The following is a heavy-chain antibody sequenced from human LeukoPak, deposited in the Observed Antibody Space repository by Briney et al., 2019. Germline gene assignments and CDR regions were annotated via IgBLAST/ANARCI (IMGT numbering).Heavy chain of an antibody. CDR1: GGSISSSNW. V-gene: IGHV4-4*02. CDR2: IYHSGST. Sequence: PSETLSLTCAVSGGSISSSNWWSWVRQPPGKGLEWIGEIYHSGSTNYNPSLKSRVTISVDKSKNQFSLKLSSVTAADTAVYYCARGAQEVTAIQEAYFQHWGQGTLVTVSS. CDR3: ARGAQEVTAIQEAYFQH. D-gene: IGHD2-21*02. J-gene: IGHJ1*01.